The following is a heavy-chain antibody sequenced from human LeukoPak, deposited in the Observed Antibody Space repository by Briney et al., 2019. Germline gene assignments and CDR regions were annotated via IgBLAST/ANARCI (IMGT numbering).Heavy chain of an antibody. CDR1: GGSISSGGYS. J-gene: IGHJ5*02. CDR3: ARTVDLRGWFDP. V-gene: IGHV4-30-2*01. D-gene: IGHD3-16*01. CDR2: IYHSGST. Sequence: SETLSLTCAVSGGSISSGGYSWSWIRQPPGKGLEWIGYIYHSGSTYYNPSLKSRVTISVDRSKNQFSLKLGSVTAADTAVYYCARTVDLRGWFDPWGQGTLVTVSS.